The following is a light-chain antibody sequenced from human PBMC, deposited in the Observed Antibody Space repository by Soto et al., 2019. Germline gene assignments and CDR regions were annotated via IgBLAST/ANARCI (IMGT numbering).Light chain of an antibody. V-gene: IGLV1-40*01. CDR3: QSYDSSQSGSV. CDR1: NSNIGAGYD. Sequence: QLVLTQPPSMSGAPGQRVTITSTGSNSNIGAGYDVHWYQQLPGTAPQLLIYGNSYRPSGVPDRFSGSKSGTSASLAITGLQAEDEADYYCQSYDSSQSGSVFGGGTKVTVL. CDR2: GNS. J-gene: IGLJ2*01.